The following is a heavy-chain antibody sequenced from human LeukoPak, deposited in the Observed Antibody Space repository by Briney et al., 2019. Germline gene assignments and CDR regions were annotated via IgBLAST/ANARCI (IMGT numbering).Heavy chain of an antibody. J-gene: IGHJ4*02. Sequence: SETLSLTCTVSGASISGYYWSWIRQPPGKGLEWIGYVYYSGRTDYNPSLKSRVTISSDESKNQFSLNLRTVTAADTAVYYCARQVLTRNFGLDHWGQGILVTVSS. CDR1: GASISGYY. D-gene: IGHD3/OR15-3a*01. CDR2: VYYSGRT. V-gene: IGHV4-59*08. CDR3: ARQVLTRNFGLDH.